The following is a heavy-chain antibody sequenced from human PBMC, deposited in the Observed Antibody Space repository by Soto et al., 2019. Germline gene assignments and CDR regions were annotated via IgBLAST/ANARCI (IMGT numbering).Heavy chain of an antibody. CDR3: KRHFPVVGDTIGKPDFDY. J-gene: IGHJ4*02. Sequence: PGESLKISCKASGYNFTNYWISLVRQMPGKGLEWMGRIDPSDSYTQYSTSFQGHVTISVDKSSSSAYLQWNSLKASAYTIYYCKRHFPVVGDTIGKPDFDYWGQGTLVTVSS. D-gene: IGHD3-3*02. CDR1: GYNFTNYW. V-gene: IGHV5-10-1*01. CDR2: IDPSDSYT.